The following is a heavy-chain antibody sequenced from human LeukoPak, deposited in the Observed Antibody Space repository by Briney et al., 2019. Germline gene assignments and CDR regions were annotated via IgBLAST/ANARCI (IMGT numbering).Heavy chain of an antibody. V-gene: IGHV4-30-2*01. Sequence: SQTLSLTCAVSGGSISSGGYSWSWIRQPPGQGLEWIGYIYHSGSTYYNPSLKSRVTISVDRSKNQFSLKLSSVTAADTAVYYCARGAPSGYYYYGMDVWGQGTTVTVSS. D-gene: IGHD7-27*01. CDR2: IYHSGST. CDR3: ARGAPSGYYYYGMDV. J-gene: IGHJ6*02. CDR1: GGSISSGGYS.